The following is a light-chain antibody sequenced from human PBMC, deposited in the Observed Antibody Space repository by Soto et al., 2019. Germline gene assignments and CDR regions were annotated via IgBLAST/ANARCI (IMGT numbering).Light chain of an antibody. Sequence: QAVVTQPPSASGTPGQRVTISCSGSSSNIGSNSVNWYQQLPGTAPKLLMYSSNQRPSGVPDRFSGSKSGTSASLAISGLQSEDEADYYCAAWDDSLNGVVFGGGTKLTAL. CDR1: SSNIGSNS. V-gene: IGLV1-44*01. CDR3: AAWDDSLNGVV. CDR2: SSN. J-gene: IGLJ2*01.